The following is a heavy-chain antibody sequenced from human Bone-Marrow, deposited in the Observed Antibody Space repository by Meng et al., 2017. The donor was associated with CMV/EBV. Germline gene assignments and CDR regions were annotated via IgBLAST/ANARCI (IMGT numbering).Heavy chain of an antibody. CDR2: IIPIFGTA. V-gene: IGHV1-69*05. CDR1: GGTFSSYA. CDR3: ARDQWLSTPAYYYYYGMDV. Sequence: SVKVSCKASGGTFSSYATSWVRQAPGQGLEWMGGIIPIFGTANYAQKLQGRVTMTTDTSTSTAYMELRSLRSDDTAVYYCARDQWLSTPAYYYYYGMDVWGQGTTVPVSS. J-gene: IGHJ6*02. D-gene: IGHD3-22*01.